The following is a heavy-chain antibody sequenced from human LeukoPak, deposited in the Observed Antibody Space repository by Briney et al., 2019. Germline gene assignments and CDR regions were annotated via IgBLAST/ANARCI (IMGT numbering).Heavy chain of an antibody. CDR1: GFTFSSFG. D-gene: IGHD6-19*01. J-gene: IGHJ4*02. Sequence: GGSLRLSCAASGFTFSSFGMHWVRQAPGKGLEWVAVISYDGSNKYYADSVKGRFTISRDNSKNTLYLQLNSLRAEDTAVYYCANSVEVIAVAGTGGFDYWGQGTLVTVSS. CDR3: ANSVEVIAVAGTGGFDY. V-gene: IGHV3-30*18. CDR2: ISYDGSNK.